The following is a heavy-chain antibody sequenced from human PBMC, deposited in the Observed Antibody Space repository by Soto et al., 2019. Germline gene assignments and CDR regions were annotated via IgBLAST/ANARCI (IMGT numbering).Heavy chain of an antibody. V-gene: IGHV4-39*01. CDR1: GGSISISSYY. D-gene: IGHD2-21*01. CDR3: ARRSNGWCDDY. J-gene: IGHJ4*02. CDR2: IYYMWST. Sequence: ETLSLTCTVSGGSISISSYYWGWIRQPPVKGLEWIGIIYYMWSTXXNPSRNSXXTISLYTSKNXFSLKXISVTAADTAVYYCARRSNGWCDDYWRQGTLVTVSS.